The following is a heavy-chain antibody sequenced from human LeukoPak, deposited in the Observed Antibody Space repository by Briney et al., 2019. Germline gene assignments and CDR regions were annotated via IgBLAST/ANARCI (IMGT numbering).Heavy chain of an antibody. CDR1: GGSVSSYY. CDR2: IYYSGST. V-gene: IGHV4-59*02. CDR3: ARGLSRFWGNFDY. Sequence: PSETLSLTCTVSGGSVSSYYWSWIRQPPGKGLEWIGYIYYSGSTNYNPSLKSRVTISVDTSKNQFSLKLSSVTAADTAVYYCARGLSRFWGNFDYWGQGTLVTVS. J-gene: IGHJ4*02. D-gene: IGHD3-16*01.